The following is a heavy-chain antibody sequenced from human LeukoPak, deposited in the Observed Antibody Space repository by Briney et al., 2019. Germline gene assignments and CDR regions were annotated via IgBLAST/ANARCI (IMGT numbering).Heavy chain of an antibody. Sequence: GGSLRLSCAASGFTFSSYGMHWVRQAPGEGLEWVAFIRYDGSNKYYADSVKGRFTISRDNSKNTLYLQMNSLRGEDTAVYYCAKDQGYCSGGSCYGEGFDYWGQGTLVTVSS. CDR3: AKDQGYCSGGSCYGEGFDY. V-gene: IGHV3-30*02. CDR2: IRYDGSNK. J-gene: IGHJ4*02. CDR1: GFTFSSYG. D-gene: IGHD2-15*01.